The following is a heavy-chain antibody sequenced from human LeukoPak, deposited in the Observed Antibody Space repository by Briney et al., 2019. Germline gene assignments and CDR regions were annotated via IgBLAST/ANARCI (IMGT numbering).Heavy chain of an antibody. Sequence: PSETLSVTCTVSGGSISSYYCSWIRQSPGKGLEWIGYIYNSGNTNYNPSLKSRVTISVDTSKNQFSLKLSSVTAADTAVYYCARGSYYFDYWGQGTLVTVSS. V-gene: IGHV4-59*01. D-gene: IGHD6-6*01. CDR2: IYNSGNT. J-gene: IGHJ4*02. CDR3: ARGSYYFDY. CDR1: GGSISSYY.